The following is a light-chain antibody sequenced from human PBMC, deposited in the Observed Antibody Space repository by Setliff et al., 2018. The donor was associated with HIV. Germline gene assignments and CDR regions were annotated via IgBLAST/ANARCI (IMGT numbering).Light chain of an antibody. CDR3: SSYTSSSTRV. V-gene: IGLV2-14*03. J-gene: IGLJ1*01. CDR2: DVS. CDR1: STDVGRYIF. Sequence: SVLTQPASVSGSPGQSITISCTGSSTDVGRYIFVSWYQQHPGKAPRLMIFDVSNRPSGVSNRFSGSKSDSTASLTISGLQPEDEADYYCSSYTSSSTRVFGTGTKVTVL.